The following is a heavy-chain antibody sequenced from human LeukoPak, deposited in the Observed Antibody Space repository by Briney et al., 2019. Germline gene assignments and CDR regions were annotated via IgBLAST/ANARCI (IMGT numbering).Heavy chain of an antibody. D-gene: IGHD1-26*01. Sequence: PSETLSLTCTVSGGSISSGDYYWSWIRQPPRKGLEWIGYIYYSGSTYHNPSLKSRVTISVDTSKNQLSLKVSSVTAADTAVYYCARALSGSYSPFDYLGQGTLVTVSS. CDR3: ARALSGSYSPFDY. CDR2: IYYSGST. J-gene: IGHJ4*02. CDR1: GGSISSGDYY. V-gene: IGHV4-30-4*02.